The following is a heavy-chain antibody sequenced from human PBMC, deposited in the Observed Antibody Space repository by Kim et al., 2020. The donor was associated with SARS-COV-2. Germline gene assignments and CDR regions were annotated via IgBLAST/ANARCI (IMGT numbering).Heavy chain of an antibody. J-gene: IGHJ5*02. V-gene: IGHV3-11*06. Sequence: GGSLRLSCTASGFIFSDYYISWIRQAPGKGLEWISYISNRGDNRLTNYADSVKGRFIISRDNTKNSVYLQMNNLRVEDTAIYYCACHGRGYYRFDRWGQGTLVTVSS. D-gene: IGHD5-12*01. CDR2: ISNRGDNRLT. CDR3: ACHGRGYYRFDR. CDR1: GFIFSDYY.